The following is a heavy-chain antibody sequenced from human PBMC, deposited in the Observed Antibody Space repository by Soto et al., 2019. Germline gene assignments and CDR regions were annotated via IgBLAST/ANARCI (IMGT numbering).Heavy chain of an antibody. CDR1: GYDFIGYW. V-gene: IGHV5-51*01. CDR3: ARGYCTTTICDPWFDP. D-gene: IGHD2-2*01. J-gene: IGHJ5*02. Sequence: PGGSQSISCRGSGYDFIGYWVAWVRQMPGKGLEWMGIIYPGDSDTRYSPSFQGQVTISADKSITTAYLQWSSLKASDTAMYYCARGYCTTTICDPWFDPWGQGTLVTVSS. CDR2: IYPGDSDT.